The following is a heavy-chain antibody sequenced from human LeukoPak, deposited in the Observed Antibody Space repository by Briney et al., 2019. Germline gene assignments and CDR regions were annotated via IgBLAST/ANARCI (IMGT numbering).Heavy chain of an antibody. D-gene: IGHD6-19*01. CDR3: AKTPGYSSGWPFDY. J-gene: IGHJ4*02. V-gene: IGHV3-23*01. CDR1: GFTFSSYA. CDR2: ISGSGGST. Sequence: GGSMRLSCAASGFTFSSYAMSWVRQAPGKGLEWVSAISGSGGSTYYADSVKGRFTISRDNSKNTLYLQMNSLRAEDTAVYYCAKTPGYSSGWPFDYWGQGTLVTVSS.